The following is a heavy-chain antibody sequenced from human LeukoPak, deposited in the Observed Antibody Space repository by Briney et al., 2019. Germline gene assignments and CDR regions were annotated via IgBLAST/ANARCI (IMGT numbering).Heavy chain of an antibody. V-gene: IGHV4-34*01. J-gene: IGHJ4*02. CDR2: INHSGST. CDR3: ASYDSSGYYYFDY. Sequence: SETLSLTCAVYGGSFSGYYWSWIRQPPGKGLEWIGEINHSGSTNYNPSLKSRVTISVDTSKNQFSLKLSSVTAADTAVCYCASYDSSGYYYFDYWGQGTLVTVSS. CDR1: GGSFSGYY. D-gene: IGHD3-22*01.